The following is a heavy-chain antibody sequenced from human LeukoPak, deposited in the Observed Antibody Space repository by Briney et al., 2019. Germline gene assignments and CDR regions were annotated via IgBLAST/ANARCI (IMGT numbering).Heavy chain of an antibody. CDR1: GGSISSGGYS. CDR2: IYHSGST. V-gene: IGHV4-30-2*01. D-gene: IGHD6-19*01. Sequence: SETPSLTCAVSGGSISSGGYSWSWIRQPPGKGLEWIGYIYHSGSTYYNPSLRSRVTISVDRSKNQFSLKLSSVTAADTAVYYCARGAAVAGNFDYWGQGTLVTVSS. CDR3: ARGAAVAGNFDY. J-gene: IGHJ4*02.